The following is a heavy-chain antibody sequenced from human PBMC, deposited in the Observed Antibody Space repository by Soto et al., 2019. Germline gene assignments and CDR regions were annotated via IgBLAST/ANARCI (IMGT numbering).Heavy chain of an antibody. Sequence: GGSLRLSCAASGFTFSSYAMRWVRQAPVKGLEWVSAISGSGGSTYYADSVKGRFTISRDNSKNTLYLQMNSLRAEDTAVYYCAKVRSSGYGYYFDYWGQGTLVTVSS. V-gene: IGHV3-23*01. CDR1: GFTFSSYA. CDR2: ISGSGGST. D-gene: IGHD3-22*01. J-gene: IGHJ4*02. CDR3: AKVRSSGYGYYFDY.